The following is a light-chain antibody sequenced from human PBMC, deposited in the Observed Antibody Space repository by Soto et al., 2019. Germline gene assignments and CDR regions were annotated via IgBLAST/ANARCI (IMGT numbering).Light chain of an antibody. CDR3: SSYTSSSTLR. CDR1: SSDVGAYNL. CDR2: EVT. J-gene: IGLJ1*01. Sequence: QSALTQPASVSGSPGQSITISCTGTSSDVGAYNLVSWYQHLPDKAPKLIISEVTNRPSGVSDRFSGSKSGNTASLTVSGLQAEDEADYYCSSYTSSSTLRFGTGTKVTVL. V-gene: IGLV2-14*01.